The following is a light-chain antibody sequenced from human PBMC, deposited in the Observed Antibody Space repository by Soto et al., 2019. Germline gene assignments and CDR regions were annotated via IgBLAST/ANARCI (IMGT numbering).Light chain of an antibody. V-gene: IGKV3-15*01. Sequence: EIVMTQSPATLSVSPGERATLSCRASQSVYNNLAWYQQKPGRAPRLLIYGASTRAAGISDRFRGSGSGTEFTLTISSLRSEDSAIYYCQQYFEWPPMTFGQGTKVDNK. CDR1: QSVYNN. CDR3: QQYFEWPPMT. CDR2: GAS. J-gene: IGKJ1*01.